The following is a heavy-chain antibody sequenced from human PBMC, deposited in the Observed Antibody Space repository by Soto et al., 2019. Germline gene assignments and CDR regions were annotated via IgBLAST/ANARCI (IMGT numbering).Heavy chain of an antibody. CDR3: ARDPKYSSSWYYYGMDV. V-gene: IGHV3-53*01. CDR2: IYSGGST. CDR1: GFTVSSNY. J-gene: IGHJ6*02. Sequence: GGSLRLSCAASGFTVSSNYMSWVRQAPGKGLEWVSVIYSGGSTYYADSVKGRFTISRDNSKNTLYLQMNSLRAEDTAVYYCARDPKYSSSWYYYGMDVWGQGTTVTVSS. D-gene: IGHD6-13*01.